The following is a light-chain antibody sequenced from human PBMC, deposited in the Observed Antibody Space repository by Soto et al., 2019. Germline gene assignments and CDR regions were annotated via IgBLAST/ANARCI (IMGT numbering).Light chain of an antibody. CDR3: QQYAGSPRT. J-gene: IGKJ1*01. Sequence: ILLTQSPGTLSLSPGERATLSCRASQNLGTLYLAWFQQKSGQAPRLLIYSASRRATGIPDRFTGSGSGSDFTLTIHRVEPEDFAVYFCQQYAGSPRTFGQGTKVDIK. CDR1: QNLGTLY. V-gene: IGKV3-20*01. CDR2: SAS.